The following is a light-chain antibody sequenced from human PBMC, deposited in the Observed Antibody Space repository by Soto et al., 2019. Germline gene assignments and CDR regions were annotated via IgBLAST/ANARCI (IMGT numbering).Light chain of an antibody. CDR1: SSDVGAYNY. V-gene: IGLV2-14*03. CDR3: SSYTSTNAPVI. CDR2: DVS. J-gene: IGLJ2*01. Sequence: QSALTQPASVSGSPGQSITISCTGTSSDVGAYNYVSWYQHHPGKAPKLMIYDVSHRPSGVSNRFSGSKSANTASLTISCLEDEDEDDYYYSSYTSTNAPVIFGGGTKLTVL.